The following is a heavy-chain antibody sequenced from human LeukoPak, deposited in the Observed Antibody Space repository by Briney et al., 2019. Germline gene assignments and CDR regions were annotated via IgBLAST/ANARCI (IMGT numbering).Heavy chain of an antibody. CDR3: AREIAAAGTDY. CDR1: GFTLSDYY. J-gene: IGHJ4*02. Sequence: GGSLRLSCSASGFTLSDYYISWIRQAPGNGLEWVSYISSSGNAMYYAASVKGRFTISRDNAKNSLYLQMNSLRAEDTAVYYCAREIAAAGTDYWGQGTLVTVSS. D-gene: IGHD6-13*01. V-gene: IGHV3-11*04. CDR2: ISSSGNAM.